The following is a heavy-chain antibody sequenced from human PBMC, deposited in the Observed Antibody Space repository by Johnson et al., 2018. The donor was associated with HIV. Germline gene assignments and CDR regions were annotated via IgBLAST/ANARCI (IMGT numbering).Heavy chain of an antibody. Sequence: VQLVESGGGLVKPGGSLRLSCAASGFTFSNAWMSWVRQAPGKGLEWVGRIKSKTDGGTTDYAAPVKGRFTISRDDSKNTLYLQMNSLKTEDTAVYYCTTALRGTFTSDCYILDAFDIWGQGTMVTVSS. V-gene: IGHV3-15*01. CDR1: GFTFSNAW. CDR2: IKSKTDGGTT. D-gene: IGHD2-21*01. J-gene: IGHJ3*02. CDR3: TTALRGTFTSDCYILDAFDI.